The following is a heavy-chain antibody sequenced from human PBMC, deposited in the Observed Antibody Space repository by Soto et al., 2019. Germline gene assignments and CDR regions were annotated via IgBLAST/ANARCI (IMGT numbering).Heavy chain of an antibody. D-gene: IGHD6-13*01. CDR1: GFPVSSSY. V-gene: IGHV3-66*01. CDR2: FYKVGGP. Sequence: EVQVVESGGGLVQPGGSLRLSCVVSGFPVSSSYMTWVRQTPGKGLEWVSLFYKVGGPAYTDFVKGRFTIFVDDAKNTLFLQLNNLRVEDTAVYFCGGSSSSWDGYNYGMDVWGQGTTVAVSS. J-gene: IGHJ6*02. CDR3: GGSSSSWDGYNYGMDV.